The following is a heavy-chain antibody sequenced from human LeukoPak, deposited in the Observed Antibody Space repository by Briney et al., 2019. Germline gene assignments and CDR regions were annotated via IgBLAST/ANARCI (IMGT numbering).Heavy chain of an antibody. Sequence: PSETLSLTCAVYGGSFSGYYWRWIRQPPGKGLEWIGEINHSGSTNYNPSLKSRVTISVDTSKNQFSLKLSSVTAADTAVYYCARVGDCSGDSCYDYFDYWGQGTLVTVSS. CDR1: GGSFSGYY. CDR3: ARVGDCSGDSCYDYFDY. CDR2: INHSGST. D-gene: IGHD2-15*01. J-gene: IGHJ4*02. V-gene: IGHV4-34*01.